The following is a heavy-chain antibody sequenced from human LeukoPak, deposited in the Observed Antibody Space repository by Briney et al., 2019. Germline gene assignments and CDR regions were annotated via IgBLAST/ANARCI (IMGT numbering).Heavy chain of an antibody. Sequence: GGSLRLSCAASGFTSSTYSMNWVRQAPGKGLEWVSSISSSSSYIYYADSVKGRFTISRDNAKNSLYLQMNSLRAEDTAVYYCARGRGYSGYDFVRGGWGQGTLVTVSS. CDR2: ISSSSSYI. CDR3: ARGRGYSGYDFVRGG. CDR1: GFTSSTYS. D-gene: IGHD5-12*01. J-gene: IGHJ4*02. V-gene: IGHV3-21*01.